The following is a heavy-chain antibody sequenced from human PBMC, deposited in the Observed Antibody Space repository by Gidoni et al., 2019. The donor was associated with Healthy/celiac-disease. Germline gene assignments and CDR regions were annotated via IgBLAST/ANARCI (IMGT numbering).Heavy chain of an antibody. Sequence: EVQLVEYGGCLVKPGGALRLTCAGSGFTFSNAWRNWVRQAPVKGLAWVGRIQSTSAGGSTDYAAPVQGRFTISSDDSNTTLYLQMNSLKTDDTAVSYCTTADYGAYSCYYYGIDFWGQVTTVTVSS. CDR1: GFTFSNAW. CDR3: TTADYGAYSCYYYGIDF. D-gene: IGHD4-17*01. J-gene: IGHJ6*02. CDR2: IQSTSAGGST. V-gene: IGHV3-15*07.